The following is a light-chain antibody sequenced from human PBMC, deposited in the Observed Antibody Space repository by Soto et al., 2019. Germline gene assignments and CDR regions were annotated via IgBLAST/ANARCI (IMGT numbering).Light chain of an antibody. V-gene: IGLV1-40*01. CDR3: QSYDRSLSGWV. CDR2: GNS. CDR1: SSNIGAGYD. Sequence: QSVLTQPPSVSGAPGQRVTISCTGSSSNIGAGYDVHWYQHLPGTAPKLLIYGNSNRPSGGPGRFSGSKSGTSASLAITGLQAEDEADYYCQSYDRSLSGWVFGGGTKVTVL. J-gene: IGLJ3*02.